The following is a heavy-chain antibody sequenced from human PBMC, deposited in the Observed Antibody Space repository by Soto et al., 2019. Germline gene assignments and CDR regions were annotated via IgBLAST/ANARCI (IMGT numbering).Heavy chain of an antibody. CDR1: GFTFSSYG. CDR3: ARGGGNSTPDY. CDR2: IWYDGSNK. V-gene: IGHV3-33*01. D-gene: IGHD2-21*02. J-gene: IGHJ4*02. Sequence: GGSLRLSCAASGFTFSSYGMHWVRQAPGKGLEWVAVIWYDGSNKYYADSVKGRFTISRDNSKNTLYLQMNSLRAEDTAVYYCARGGGNSTPDYWGQGTLVTVSS.